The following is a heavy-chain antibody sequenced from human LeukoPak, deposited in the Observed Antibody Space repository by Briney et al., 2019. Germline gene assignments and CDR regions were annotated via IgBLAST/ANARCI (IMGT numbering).Heavy chain of an antibody. V-gene: IGHV3-23*01. CDR3: GKDSRTGGPRAFDS. CDR1: GFTFSSYA. Sequence: GGSLRLSCAASGFTFSSYAMSWVRQAPGKGLEWVSGISASGGSTYYADSVKGRFTISRDNSKNTLYLQMGSLRAEDTAVYYCGKDSRTGGPRAFDSWGQGTLVTVSS. J-gene: IGHJ4*02. CDR2: ISASGGST. D-gene: IGHD2-8*02.